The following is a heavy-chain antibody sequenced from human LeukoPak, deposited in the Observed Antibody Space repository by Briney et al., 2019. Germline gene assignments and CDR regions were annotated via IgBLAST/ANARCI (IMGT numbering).Heavy chain of an antibody. CDR2: IYGGDSDT. D-gene: IGHD4-23*01. CDR1: GYNFANYW. V-gene: IGHV5-51*01. J-gene: IGHJ3*01. Sequence: GESLKISCQASGYNFANYWIGWVRQVPGKGLEWMGLIYGGDSDTRYNPSFQGYVRISADKSIVTAYLQWNSLKASDTAMYYCARKRWADAFDVWGQGTMVTVSS. CDR3: ARKRWADAFDV.